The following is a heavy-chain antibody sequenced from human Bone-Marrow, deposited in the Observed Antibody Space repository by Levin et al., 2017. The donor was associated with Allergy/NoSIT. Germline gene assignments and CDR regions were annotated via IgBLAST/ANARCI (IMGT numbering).Heavy chain of an antibody. Sequence: AGESLKISCQASGYSFTGHWIVWVRQMPGKGLEWMGSILPADSDTSYSPSFQGHVTISADKSINTAYLRWTSLKASDTAMYYCAVPSKPFHYFTYGMDVWGQGTTVTVSS. D-gene: IGHD3-10*01. CDR3: AVPSKPFHYFTYGMDV. CDR1: GYSFTGHW. J-gene: IGHJ6*02. V-gene: IGHV5-51*01. CDR2: ILPADSDT.